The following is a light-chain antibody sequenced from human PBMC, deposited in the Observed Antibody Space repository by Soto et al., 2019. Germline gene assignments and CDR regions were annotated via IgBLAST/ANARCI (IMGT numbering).Light chain of an antibody. J-gene: IGKJ2*01. CDR3: QQSYSMPYT. CDR1: QSISNY. CDR2: AAS. V-gene: IGKV1-39*01. Sequence: DIQMTQSPSSLSASVGDRVTITCRKSQSISNYLNWYQQRPGKAPKRLIYAASNLLSGVPSRFSGSASATDFTLTISSLQPEDFATYYCQQSYSMPYTFGQGTKLEI.